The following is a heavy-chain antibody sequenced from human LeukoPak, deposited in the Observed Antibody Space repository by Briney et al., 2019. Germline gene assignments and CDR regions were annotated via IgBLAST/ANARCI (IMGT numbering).Heavy chain of an antibody. J-gene: IGHJ4*02. CDR2: IYTSGST. Sequence: SETLSLACTVSGGSISSGSYHWSWIRQPAGKGLEWIGRIYTSGSTNYNPSLKSRVTISVDTSKNQFSLKLSSVTAADTAVYYCARESRGAPFDYWGQGTLVTVSS. V-gene: IGHV4-61*02. CDR3: ARESRGAPFDY. D-gene: IGHD1-26*01. CDR1: GGSISSGSYH.